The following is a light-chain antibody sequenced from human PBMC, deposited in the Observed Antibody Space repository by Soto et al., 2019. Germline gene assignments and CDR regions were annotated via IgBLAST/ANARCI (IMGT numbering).Light chain of an antibody. CDR3: ATWDSSLSAVV. V-gene: IGLV1-51*01. J-gene: IGLJ2*01. CDR2: DSN. CDR1: SSNIGNGF. Sequence: QSVLTQPPSVSAAPGQKVTISCSGTSSNIGNGFVSWYQQLPGTTPKLLIYDSNKRPSGIPDRFSGSTSGTSATLGITGLQTGDEADYYCATWDSSLSAVVFGGGTKLTVL.